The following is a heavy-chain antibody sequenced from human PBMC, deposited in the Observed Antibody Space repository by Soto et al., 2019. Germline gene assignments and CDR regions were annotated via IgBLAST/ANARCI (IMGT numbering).Heavy chain of an antibody. D-gene: IGHD4-17*01. CDR2: ISAYNGNT. CDR3: ARVYSTVTTYLHAFDI. CDR1: GYTFISYG. Sequence: ASVKVSCKASGYTFISYGSSWVRQAPGQGLEWMGWISAYNGNTNYAQKLQGRVTMTTDTSTSTAYMELRSLRSDDTAVYYCARVYSTVTTYLHAFDIWGQGTMVT. V-gene: IGHV1-18*01. J-gene: IGHJ3*02.